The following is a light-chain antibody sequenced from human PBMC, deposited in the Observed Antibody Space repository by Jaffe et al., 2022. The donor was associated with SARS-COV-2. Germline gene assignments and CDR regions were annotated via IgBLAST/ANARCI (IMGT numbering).Light chain of an antibody. CDR3: MQHTHWPPWT. J-gene: IGKJ1*01. V-gene: IGKV2-30*01. CDR1: QSLVSSNGNTY. Sequence: DVVMTQSPLSLSVTLGQPASISCRSSQSLVSSNGNTYLIWFQQRPGQSPRRLIYRVSNRDSGVPDRFSGSGSGTDFTLKISRVEAEDVGVYYCMQHTHWPPWTFGQGTRVEVK. CDR2: RVS.